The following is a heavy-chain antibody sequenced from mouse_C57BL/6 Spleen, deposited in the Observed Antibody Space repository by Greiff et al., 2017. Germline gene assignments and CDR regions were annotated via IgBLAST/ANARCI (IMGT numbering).Heavy chain of an antibody. CDR2: IDPSDSYT. CDR1: GYTFTSYW. J-gene: IGHJ2*01. Sequence: QVQLKESGAELVKPGASVKLSCKASGYTFTSYWMQWVKQRPGQGLEWIGEIDPSDSYTNYNQKFKGKATLTVDTSSSTAYMQLSSLTSEDSAVYYCARLSSGDFDYWGQGTTLTVSS. V-gene: IGHV1-50*01. D-gene: IGHD3-2*02. CDR3: ARLSSGDFDY.